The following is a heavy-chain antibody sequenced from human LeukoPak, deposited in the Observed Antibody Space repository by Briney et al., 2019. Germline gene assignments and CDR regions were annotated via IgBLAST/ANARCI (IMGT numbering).Heavy chain of an antibody. D-gene: IGHD5-12*01. CDR1: GGSISSYY. J-gene: IGHJ5*02. V-gene: IGHV4-59*01. CDR3: ARDLRLQGDNWFDP. Sequence: ETLSLTCTVSGGSISSYYWSWIRQPPGKGLEWIGYIYYSGSTNYNPSLKSRVTISVDTSKNQFSLKLSSVTAADTAVYYCARDLRLQGDNWFDPWGQGTLVTVSS. CDR2: IYYSGST.